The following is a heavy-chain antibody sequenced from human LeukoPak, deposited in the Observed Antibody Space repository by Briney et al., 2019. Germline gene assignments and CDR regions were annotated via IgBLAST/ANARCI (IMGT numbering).Heavy chain of an antibody. J-gene: IGHJ3*02. D-gene: IGHD3-3*01. CDR1: GGSISSSNW. CDR3: ARDGSYDFWSGSDDAFDI. CDR2: IYHSGST. Sequence: SETLSLTCAVSGGSISSSNWWSWVRQPPGKGLEWIGEIYHSGSTNYNPSLKSRVTISVDTSKNQFSLKLSSVTAADTAVYYCARDGSYDFWSGSDDAFDIWGQGTMVTVSS. V-gene: IGHV4-4*02.